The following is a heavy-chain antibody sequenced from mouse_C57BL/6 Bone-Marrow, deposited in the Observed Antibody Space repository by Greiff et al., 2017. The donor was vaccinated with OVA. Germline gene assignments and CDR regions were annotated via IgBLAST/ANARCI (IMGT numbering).Heavy chain of an antibody. D-gene: IGHD1-1*01. CDR1: GYTFTDYN. J-gene: IGHJ3*01. CDR3: ALTTGGGAWFAY. CDR2: INPNNGGT. Sequence: EVQLQQSGPELVKPGASVKIPCKASGYTFTDYNMDWVKQSHGQSLEWIGDINPNNGGTIYNQKFKGKATLTVDTSSSTAYMELRSLTSEDTAVYYCALTTGGGAWFAYWGQGTLVTVSA. V-gene: IGHV1-18*01.